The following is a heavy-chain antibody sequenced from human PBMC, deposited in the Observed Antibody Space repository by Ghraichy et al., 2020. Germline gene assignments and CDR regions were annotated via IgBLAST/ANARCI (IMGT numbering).Heavy chain of an antibody. V-gene: IGHV3-53*01. Sequence: GESLNISCAASGFTVSSNYMSWVRQAPGKGLEWVSVIYSGGSTYYADSVKGRFTISRDNSKNTLYLQMNSLRAEDTAVYYCARYYYYGMDVWGQGTTVTVSS. CDR3: ARYYYYGMDV. CDR2: IYSGGST. CDR1: GFTVSSNY. J-gene: IGHJ6*02.